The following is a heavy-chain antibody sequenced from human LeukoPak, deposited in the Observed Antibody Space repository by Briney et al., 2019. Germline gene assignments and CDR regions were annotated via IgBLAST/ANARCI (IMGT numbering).Heavy chain of an antibody. J-gene: IGHJ1*01. Sequence: GGSLRLSCAASGFTFDDYAMHWVRQAPGKGLEWVSGISWNSGRIGYADSVKGRFIISRDNAKNSLYLQMNSLRAEDMALYYCAKVGASGSYLEYFQHWGQGTLVTVSS. CDR1: GFTFDDYA. CDR3: AKVGASGSYLEYFQH. V-gene: IGHV3-9*03. D-gene: IGHD1-26*01. CDR2: ISWNSGRI.